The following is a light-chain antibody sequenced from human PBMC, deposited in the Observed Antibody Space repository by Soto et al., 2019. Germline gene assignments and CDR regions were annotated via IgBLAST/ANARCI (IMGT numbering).Light chain of an antibody. J-gene: IGKJ4*01. V-gene: IGKV3-20*01. CDR2: ETS. CDR1: QSVDSSY. Sequence: EVVLTQSPGALSLSPGERATLSCRASQSVDSSYFAWYQQRPGQAPGLLIYETSSRATGIPDRFSGSGSGTDFTLTVSRLEPEDFAVYFCQQYGSYPLTFGGGTKVEI. CDR3: QQYGSYPLT.